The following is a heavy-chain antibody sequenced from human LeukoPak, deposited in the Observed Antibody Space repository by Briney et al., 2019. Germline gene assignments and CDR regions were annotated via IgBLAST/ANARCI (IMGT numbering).Heavy chain of an antibody. CDR3: ARHFYGSGTYYHFDY. J-gene: IGHJ4*02. D-gene: IGHD3-10*01. V-gene: IGHV1-18*01. CDR1: GGTFSSYA. CDR2: ISPYNGNT. Sequence: ASVKVSCKASGGTFSSYAISWVRQAPGQGPEWMGWISPYNGNTNYAQKFQGRATMTTDTSTSTAYMELRSLRSDDTAVYYCARHFYGSGTYYHFDYWGQGTLVTVSS.